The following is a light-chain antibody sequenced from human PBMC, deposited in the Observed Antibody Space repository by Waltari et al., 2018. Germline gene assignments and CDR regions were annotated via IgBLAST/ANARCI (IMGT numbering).Light chain of an antibody. CDR2: AAS. Sequence: DIQMTQSPSYLSASVGDRATITCRASRSITTYLNWYQQKPGKAPKVLIYAASSLESGVPSRFSGSGSGTDFTLTITTLQPEDFATYYCQQSSSTPITFGQGTRLQIK. V-gene: IGKV1-39*01. J-gene: IGKJ5*01. CDR3: QQSSSTPIT. CDR1: RSITTY.